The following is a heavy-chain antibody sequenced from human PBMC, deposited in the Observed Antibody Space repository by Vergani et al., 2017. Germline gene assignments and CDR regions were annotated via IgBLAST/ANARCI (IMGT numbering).Heavy chain of an antibody. CDR1: GITFWKFG. CDR2: ISWNSGAV. Sequence: EVQLLESGGGLAQPGGSLRLSCEASGITFWKFGMHWVRQGPGKGLEWVSGISWNSGAVDYADSVRGRFTISRDNAKNSLFLEMNSLRFEDTAVYYCTKGSRGYTGYFFDYWGQGTLATVSS. J-gene: IGHJ4*02. CDR3: TKGSRGYTGYFFDY. D-gene: IGHD5-12*01. V-gene: IGHV3-9*01.